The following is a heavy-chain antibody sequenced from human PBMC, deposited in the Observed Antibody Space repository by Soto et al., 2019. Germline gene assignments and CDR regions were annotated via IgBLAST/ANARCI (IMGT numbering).Heavy chain of an antibody. D-gene: IGHD3-10*01. J-gene: IGHJ4*02. CDR3: ARSPRGLGNFDY. CDR2: IHYSGST. CDR1: GGSISSGGAYY. Sequence: QVQLQESGPGLVKPSQTLSLTCAVSGGSISSGGAYYWSWIRQSPGKGLEWIGYIHYSGSTYYNSSLQSRVTISVDTSKNQFSLKVSSVTAADTAVYYCARSPRGLGNFDYWGQGTLVTVSS. V-gene: IGHV4-30-4*01.